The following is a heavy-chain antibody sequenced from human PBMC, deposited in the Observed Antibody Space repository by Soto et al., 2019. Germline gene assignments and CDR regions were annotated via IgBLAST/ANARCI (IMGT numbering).Heavy chain of an antibody. D-gene: IGHD5-12*01. CDR2: ISYDGSNK. J-gene: IGHJ4*02. CDR1: GFTFSSYG. Sequence: GGSLRLSCAASGFTFSSYGMHWVRQAPGKGLEWVAVISYDGSNKYYADSVKGRFTISRDNSKNTLYLQMNGLRAEDTAVYYCATQDGYNGPLDYWGQGTLVTVSS. CDR3: ATQDGYNGPLDY. V-gene: IGHV3-30*03.